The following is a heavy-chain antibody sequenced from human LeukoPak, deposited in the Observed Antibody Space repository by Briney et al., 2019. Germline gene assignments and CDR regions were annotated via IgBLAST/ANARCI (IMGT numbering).Heavy chain of an antibody. V-gene: IGHV3-74*01. J-gene: IGHJ6*03. CDR1: GFTFSGYW. CDR3: ARDGHGDFWRARRTYYMDV. Sequence: GGSLRLSCAASGFTFSGYWMHWVRQAPGKGLVWVSRIDSDGSRTTYAHSVKGRFTISRDNAKNTLYLQMNSLRAEDTAVYYCARDGHGDFWRARRTYYMDVWGKGTTVTVSS. D-gene: IGHD3-3*01. CDR2: IDSDGSRT.